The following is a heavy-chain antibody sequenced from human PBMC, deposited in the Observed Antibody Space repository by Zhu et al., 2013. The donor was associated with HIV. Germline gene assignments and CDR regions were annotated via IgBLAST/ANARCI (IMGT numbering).Heavy chain of an antibody. CDR2: IIPIFGTA. V-gene: IGHV1-69*01. CDR3: AREVATQRGTRVY. J-gene: IGHJ4*02. CDR1: GGTFNSYA. D-gene: IGHD5-12*01. Sequence: QVQLVQSGAEVKKPGSSVKVSCKASGGTFNSYAISWVRQAPGQGLEWTGGIIPIFGTANYAQKFQGRVTITADESTTTAYMELSSLRSEDTAVYYCAREVATQRGTRVYWGQGTLVTVSS.